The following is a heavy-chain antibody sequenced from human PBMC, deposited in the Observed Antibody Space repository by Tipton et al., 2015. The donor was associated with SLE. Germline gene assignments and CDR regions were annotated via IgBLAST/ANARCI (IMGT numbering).Heavy chain of an antibody. V-gene: IGHV3-48*03. CDR3: ARDSGMGVQLHQRHFDY. CDR1: EFTFSSYE. D-gene: IGHD3-10*01. CDR2: IDNLGHTT. J-gene: IGHJ4*02. Sequence: QLVQSGGGLVQPGGSVRLSCAASEFTFSSYEMNWVRQAPGKGLEWVSYIDNLGHTTFYADSVKGRFIISRDNAKSSLFLQINSLRAEDSAVYYCARDSGMGVQLHQRHFDYWGQGVLVTVAS.